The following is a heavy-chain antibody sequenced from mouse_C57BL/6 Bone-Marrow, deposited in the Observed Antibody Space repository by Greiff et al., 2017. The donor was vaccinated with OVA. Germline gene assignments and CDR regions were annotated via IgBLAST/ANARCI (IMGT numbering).Heavy chain of an antibody. CDR2: IDPENGDT. D-gene: IGHD2-4*01. J-gene: IGHJ3*01. CDR1: GFNIKDDY. Sequence: EVQLQQSGAELVRPGASVKLSCTASGFNIKDDYMHWVKQRPEQGLEWIGWIDPENGDTEYASKCQGKATITADTSSNTAYLQLSSLTSEDTAVYYCTTFDYDVWFAYWGQGTLVTVSA. CDR3: TTFDYDVWFAY. V-gene: IGHV14-4*01.